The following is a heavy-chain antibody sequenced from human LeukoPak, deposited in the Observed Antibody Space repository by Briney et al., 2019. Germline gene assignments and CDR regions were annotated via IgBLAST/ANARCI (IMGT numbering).Heavy chain of an antibody. D-gene: IGHD6-25*01. J-gene: IGHJ6*02. V-gene: IGHV4-59*01. CDR2: IYYGGST. CDR3: ARELTSPIAAGYYYYGMDV. CDR1: GGSISSYY. Sequence: SETLSLTCTVSGGSISSYYWSWIRQPPGKGLEWIGYIYYGGSTNYNPSLKSRVTISVDTSKNQFSLKLSSVTAADTAVYYCARELTSPIAAGYYYYGMDVWGQGTTVTVSS.